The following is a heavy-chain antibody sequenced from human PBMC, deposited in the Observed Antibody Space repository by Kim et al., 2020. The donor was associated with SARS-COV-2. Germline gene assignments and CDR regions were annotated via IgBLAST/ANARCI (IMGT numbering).Heavy chain of an antibody. V-gene: IGHV1-3*01. CDR3: ARKRGRTMVQGVMYFTLDY. Sequence: KFQGRVTITRDTSASTAYMELSSLRSEDTAVYYCARKRGRTMVQGVMYFTLDYWGQGTLVTVSS. D-gene: IGHD3-10*01. J-gene: IGHJ4*02.